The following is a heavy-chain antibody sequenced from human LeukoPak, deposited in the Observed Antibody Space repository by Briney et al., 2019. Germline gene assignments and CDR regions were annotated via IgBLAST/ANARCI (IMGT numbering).Heavy chain of an antibody. D-gene: IGHD6-13*01. Sequence: ASVKVSCKASGYTFTSYDINWVRQATGQGLEWMGWMNPNSGNTGYAQKFQGRVTMTRNTSISTAYMGLSSLRSEDTAVYYCARNPFGIAAAGPYHDYWGQGTLVTVSS. J-gene: IGHJ4*02. CDR3: ARNPFGIAAAGPYHDY. V-gene: IGHV1-8*01. CDR2: MNPNSGNT. CDR1: GYTFTSYD.